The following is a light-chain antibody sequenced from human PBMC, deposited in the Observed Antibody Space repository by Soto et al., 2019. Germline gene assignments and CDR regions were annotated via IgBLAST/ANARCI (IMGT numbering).Light chain of an antibody. Sequence: DIQMTQSPSSLSASVGDRVTISCLASHSISSYLNWYQQKPGKAPNLLIYTASSLQRGVPSRFSGGGSGTDFTLTINSLQPEDFATYYCQQTYSTPYSFGQGTKVDIK. CDR2: TAS. CDR1: HSISSY. J-gene: IGKJ2*03. V-gene: IGKV1-39*01. CDR3: QQTYSTPYS.